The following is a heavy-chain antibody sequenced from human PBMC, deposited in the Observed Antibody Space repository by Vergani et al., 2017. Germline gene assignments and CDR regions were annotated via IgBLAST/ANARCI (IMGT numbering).Heavy chain of an antibody. CDR3: ARDREYCSSTSCSKDYFDY. V-gene: IGHV1-18*04. J-gene: IGHJ4*02. D-gene: IGHD2-2*01. Sequence: QVQLVQSGAEVKKPGASVKVSCKASGYTFTSYGISWVRQAPGQGLEWMGWISAYNDNTNYAQKLQGRVTMTTDTSTSTAYMELRSLRSDDTAVYYCARDREYCSSTSCSKDYFDYWGQGTLVTVSS. CDR2: ISAYNDNT. CDR1: GYTFTSYG.